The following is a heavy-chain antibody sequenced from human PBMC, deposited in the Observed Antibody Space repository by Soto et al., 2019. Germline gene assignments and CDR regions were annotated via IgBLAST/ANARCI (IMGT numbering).Heavy chain of an antibody. J-gene: IGHJ5*02. CDR2: IYYSGGT. CDR3: ARECGYYDFWSGYYPNWFDP. CDR1: GGSISSGDYY. D-gene: IGHD3-3*01. Sequence: QVQLQESGPGLVKPSQTLSPTCTVSGGSISSGDYYWSWIRQPPGKSLEWIGDIYYSGGTYYKPSLKSRVTISVDTSKNQFSLKLSSVTAADTAVYYCARECGYYDFWSGYYPNWFDPWGQGTLVTVSS. V-gene: IGHV4-30-4*01.